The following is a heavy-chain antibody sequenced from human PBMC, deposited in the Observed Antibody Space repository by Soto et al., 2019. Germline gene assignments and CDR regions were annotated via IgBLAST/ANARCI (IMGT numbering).Heavy chain of an antibody. Sequence: GGSLRLSCAASGFTFSPYTMHRVRQTPGKGLEWVAVISYDGSDKNYADSVRGRFTISRDNSKNTLFLQMNSLRAEDTALYYCARGGGFCGADCYKGGIDYWGQGALVTVSS. CDR3: ARGGGFCGADCYKGGIDY. CDR2: ISYDGSDK. D-gene: IGHD2-21*02. CDR1: GFTFSPYT. V-gene: IGHV3-30-3*01. J-gene: IGHJ4*02.